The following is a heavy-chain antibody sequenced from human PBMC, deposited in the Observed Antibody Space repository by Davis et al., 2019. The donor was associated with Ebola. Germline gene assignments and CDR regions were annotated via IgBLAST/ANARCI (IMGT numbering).Heavy chain of an antibody. CDR3: ARDRAPSVYHGLAV. CDR1: GGSISGYY. Sequence: GSLRLSCIVSGGSISGYYWSWIRQFPGKGLEWIGNIYYSGTTNYNPSLKSRVTISVDTSKNQLSLKLTSVTAADTAEYFCARDRAPSVYHGLAVWGQGTTVTVSS. D-gene: IGHD3-16*02. J-gene: IGHJ6*02. CDR2: IYYSGTT. V-gene: IGHV4-59*01.